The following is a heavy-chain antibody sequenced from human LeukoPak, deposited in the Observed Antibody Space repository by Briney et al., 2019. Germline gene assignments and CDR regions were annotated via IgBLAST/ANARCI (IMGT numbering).Heavy chain of an antibody. CDR3: ARDRAYGSGSYSNYYYCYGMDV. CDR2: ISYDGGNK. V-gene: IGHV3-30*04. Sequence: GESLRLSCAASGFTFSSYAMHWVRQAPGKGLEWVAVISYDGGNKYYADSVKGRFTISRDNSKNTLYLQMNSLRAEDTAVYYCARDRAYGSGSYSNYYYCYGMDVWGKGTTVTVSS. D-gene: IGHD3-10*01. J-gene: IGHJ6*04. CDR1: GFTFSSYA.